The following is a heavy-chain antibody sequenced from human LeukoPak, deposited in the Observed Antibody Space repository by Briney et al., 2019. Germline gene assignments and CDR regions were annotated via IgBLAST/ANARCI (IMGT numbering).Heavy chain of an antibody. CDR1: GGSISSYY. J-gene: IGHJ6*03. V-gene: IGHV4-59*01. CDR2: IYYSGST. D-gene: IGHD3-3*01. CDR3: ARAITYDFWSGYLGDYYYYMDV. Sequence: KASETLSLTCTVPGGSISSYYWSWIRQPPGKGLEWIGYIYYSGSTNYNPSLKSRVTISVDTSKNQFSLKLSSVTAADTAVYYCARAITYDFWSGYLGDYYYYMDVWGKGTTVTVSS.